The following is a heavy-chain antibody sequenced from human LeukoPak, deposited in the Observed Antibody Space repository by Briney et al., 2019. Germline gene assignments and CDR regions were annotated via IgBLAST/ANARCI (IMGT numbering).Heavy chain of an antibody. V-gene: IGHV4-61*02. CDR1: GGSISSGSYY. D-gene: IGHD3-3*01. Sequence: PSQTLSLICTVSGGSISSGSYYWSWIRQPAGKGLEWIGRIYTSGSTNYNPSLKSRVTISVDTSKNQFSLKLSSVTAADTAVYYCARDPNYDFWSGYLSFDIWGQGTMVTVSS. J-gene: IGHJ3*02. CDR3: ARDPNYDFWSGYLSFDI. CDR2: IYTSGST.